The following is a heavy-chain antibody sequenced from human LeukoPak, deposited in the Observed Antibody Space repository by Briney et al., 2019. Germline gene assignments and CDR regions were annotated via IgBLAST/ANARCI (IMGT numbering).Heavy chain of an antibody. D-gene: IGHD6-19*01. V-gene: IGHV3-23*01. Sequence: GGSLRLSCAVSGFTFSSYAMSWVRQAPGKGLEWVSAISGSGGSTYYADSVKGRFTISRDNAKNSLYLQMNSLRAEDTAVYYCARGGSSSAYWGQGTLVTVSS. CDR2: ISGSGGST. J-gene: IGHJ4*02. CDR1: GFTFSSYA. CDR3: ARGGSSSAY.